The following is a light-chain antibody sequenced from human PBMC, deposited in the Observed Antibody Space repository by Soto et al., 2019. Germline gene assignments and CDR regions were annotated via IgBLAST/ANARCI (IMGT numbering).Light chain of an antibody. CDR2: KAF. J-gene: IGKJ1*01. Sequence: DIQMTQSPSTLSASVGDRVTITCRASQSISSWLAWYQQKTGKAPKLLIYKAFSLESGVPSRFSGSGSGTEFTLTISRLQTDEFATYCCQQYNSYRTFGQGTKVEIK. V-gene: IGKV1-5*03. CDR1: QSISSW. CDR3: QQYNSYRT.